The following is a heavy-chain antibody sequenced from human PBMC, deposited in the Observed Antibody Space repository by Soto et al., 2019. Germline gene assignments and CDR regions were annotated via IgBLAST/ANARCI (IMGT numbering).Heavy chain of an antibody. Sequence: GGSLRLSCAASGFTVSSNYMSWVRQAPGKGLEWDSVIYSGGSTYYADSVKGRFTISRDNSKNTLYLQRNSLRAEDTAVYYCAREANFGWFDPWGQGTLVTVSS. J-gene: IGHJ5*02. CDR2: IYSGGST. CDR3: AREANFGWFDP. D-gene: IGHD7-27*01. V-gene: IGHV3-66*02. CDR1: GFTVSSNY.